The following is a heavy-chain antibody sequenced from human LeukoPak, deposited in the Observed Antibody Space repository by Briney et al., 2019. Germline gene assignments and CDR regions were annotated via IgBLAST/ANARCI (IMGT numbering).Heavy chain of an antibody. V-gene: IGHV3-21*01. CDR2: ISSSGVYI. CDR3: ARDFRIYYGSGSYGSRFDP. Sequence: PGGSLRLSCAASGFTFNDYGMNWVHQAPGKGLEWVSSISSSGVYIYYADSLKGRFTISRDNAKNSLYLQMNSLRAEDTAIYFCARDFRIYYGSGSYGSRFDPWGQGTLVTVSS. CDR1: GFTFNDYG. D-gene: IGHD3-10*01. J-gene: IGHJ5*02.